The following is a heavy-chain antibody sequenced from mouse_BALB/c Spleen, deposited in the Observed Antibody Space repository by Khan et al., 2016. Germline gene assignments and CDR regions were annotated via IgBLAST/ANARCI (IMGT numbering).Heavy chain of an antibody. CDR1: GFTIKDTY. V-gene: IGHV14-3*02. J-gene: IGHJ4*01. CDR2: IDPTNGNT. Sequence: VQLQQSGAELVKAGASIKLSCTASGFTIKDTYLHWVRQSPEQGLEWIGRIDPTNGNTKYESKFQGKATITSDTSSNTAYLQLSSLTSEDTAVFYCGSDSNFAFDYWGQGTSVTVSS. CDR3: GSDSNFAFDY. D-gene: IGHD2-5*01.